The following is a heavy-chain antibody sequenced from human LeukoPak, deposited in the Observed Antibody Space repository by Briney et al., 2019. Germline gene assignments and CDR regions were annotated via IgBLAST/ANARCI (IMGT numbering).Heavy chain of an antibody. J-gene: IGHJ2*01. CDR1: GFTFDDYG. D-gene: IGHD2-2*03. V-gene: IGHV3-20*04. Sequence: PGGSLRLSCAASGFTFDDYGMSWVRHAPGKGLEWVSGINWNGGSTGYADSVKGRFTISRDNAKNSLYLQMNSLRAEDTALYYCARVVPFTDWIKESWYFDLWGRGTVVTVSS. CDR3: ARVVPFTDWIKESWYFDL. CDR2: INWNGGST.